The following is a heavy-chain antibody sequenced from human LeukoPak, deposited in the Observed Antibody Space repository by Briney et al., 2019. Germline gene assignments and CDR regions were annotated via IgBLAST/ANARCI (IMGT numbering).Heavy chain of an antibody. Sequence: GGSLRLSCAASGFTFSSYSMNWVRQAPGKGLEWVSSISSSSSYIYYADSVKGRFTISRDNAKNSLYLQMNSLRAEDTAVYYCARDYYDSSGYYYVWGAFDIWGQGTMVTVSS. D-gene: IGHD3-22*01. CDR3: ARDYYDSSGYYYVWGAFDI. CDR1: GFTFSSYS. V-gene: IGHV3-21*01. CDR2: ISSSSSYI. J-gene: IGHJ3*02.